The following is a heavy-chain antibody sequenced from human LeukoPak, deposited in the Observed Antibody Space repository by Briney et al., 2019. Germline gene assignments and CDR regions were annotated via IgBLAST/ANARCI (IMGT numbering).Heavy chain of an antibody. D-gene: IGHD6-13*01. V-gene: IGHV3-23*01. CDR3: AEGTAAGN. CDR1: GVTFSSSA. Sequence: PGGSLRRSCAASGVTFSSSAKSWVRQAPGKGLEWVSLISGSGRDTYYADSVKGRFTISRDNSKNTLYLQMNSLRAEDTAIYYCAEGTAAGNWGQGTLVTVSS. J-gene: IGHJ4*02. CDR2: ISGSGRDT.